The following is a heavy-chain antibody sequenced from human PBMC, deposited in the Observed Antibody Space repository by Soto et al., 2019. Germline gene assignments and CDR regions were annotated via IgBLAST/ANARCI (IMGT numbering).Heavy chain of an antibody. Sequence: SETLSLTXSVSGDSISTVDYFWAWIRQPPGQALEYIGYIYKSATTYYNPSFESRVAISLDTSKSQFSLNVTSVTAADTAVYFCARGRYCLTGRCFPNWFDSWGQGTLVTVSS. J-gene: IGHJ5*01. D-gene: IGHD2-15*01. CDR1: GDSISTVDYF. CDR3: ARGRYCLTGRCFPNWFDS. V-gene: IGHV4-30-4*01. CDR2: IYKSATT.